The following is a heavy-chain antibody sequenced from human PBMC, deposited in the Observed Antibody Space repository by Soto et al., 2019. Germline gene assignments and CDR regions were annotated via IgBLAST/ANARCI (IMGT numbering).Heavy chain of an antibody. J-gene: IGHJ5*02. CDR3: ARHWGAAPYFFDP. CDR2: IYYSGST. CDR1: GGSISSYY. V-gene: IGHV4-59*08. Sequence: QVQLQESGPGLVKPSETLSLTCTVSGGSISSYYWSWIRQPPGKGLEWIGYIYYSGSTNYNPSLKRRVTISVDTSKNQFSLKLSSVTAADTAVYYCARHWGAAPYFFDPWGQGTLVTVSS. D-gene: IGHD1-26*01.